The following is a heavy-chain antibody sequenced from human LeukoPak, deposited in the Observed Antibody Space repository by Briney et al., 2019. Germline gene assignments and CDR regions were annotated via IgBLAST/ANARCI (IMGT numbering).Heavy chain of an antibody. V-gene: IGHV4-59*08. J-gene: IGHJ4*02. CDR1: GGSISSYY. Sequence: SETLSLTCPVSGGSISSYYWSWIRQPPGKGLEWIGYIYYSGSTNYNPSLKSRVTISVDTSKNQLSLKLRSVTAADTAVYYCARGGRDGYTLYPLDYWGQGTLVTVSA. CDR3: ARGGRDGYTLYPLDY. D-gene: IGHD5-24*01. CDR2: IYYSGST.